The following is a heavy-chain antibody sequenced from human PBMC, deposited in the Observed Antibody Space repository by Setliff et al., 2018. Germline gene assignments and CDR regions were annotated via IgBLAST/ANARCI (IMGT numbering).Heavy chain of an antibody. CDR1: GDSISDNYYY. V-gene: IGHV4-39*07. J-gene: IGHJ4*02. CDR3: ARDPGFRSGTWSLDV. D-gene: IGHD3-16*02. CDR2: VSFSGST. Sequence: SETLSLTCIVSGDSISDNYYYWTWIRQSPGKGLEWIGTVSFSGSTLYNPSLESRLTILLDTSKNHFSLTVTSVTAADAAMYFCARDPGFRSGTWSLDVWGQGILVTVSS.